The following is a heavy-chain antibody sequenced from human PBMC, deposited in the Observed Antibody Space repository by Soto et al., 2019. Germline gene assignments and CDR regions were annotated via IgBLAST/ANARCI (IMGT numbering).Heavy chain of an antibody. V-gene: IGHV4-59*01. CDR3: ARCFSGNYPSRPEEQYYFDV. Sequence: PSATLSHTCTVSGDSIRSYYWSWIRQPPGKGLEWIGYIYYSGYTSYNPSLKSRVTISVDTSKNQFSLKLNSVTAADTAVYYCARCFSGNYPSRPEEQYYFDVWGERPRCTLSS. CDR2: IYYSGYT. D-gene: IGHD1-26*01. J-gene: IGHJ4*02. CDR1: GDSIRSYY.